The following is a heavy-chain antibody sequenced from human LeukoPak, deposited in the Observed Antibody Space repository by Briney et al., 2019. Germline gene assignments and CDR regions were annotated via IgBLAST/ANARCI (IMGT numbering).Heavy chain of an antibody. CDR1: GGSISGYC. J-gene: IGHJ4*02. D-gene: IGHD1-26*01. CDR3: ARGGTSYDC. Sequence: PSETLSLTCTVSGGSISGYCRSWIRQPPGKGLEWIAYICYSGSTNYNPSLKSRVSMSVDTSNNQFSLKLNSLTAADTAVYYCARGGTSYDCWGQGTLVTVSS. V-gene: IGHV4-59*01. CDR2: ICYSGST.